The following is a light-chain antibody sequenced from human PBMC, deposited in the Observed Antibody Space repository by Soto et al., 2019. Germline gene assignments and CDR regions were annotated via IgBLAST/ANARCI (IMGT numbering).Light chain of an antibody. Sequence: DIQMTQSPSSLSASVGDRVTISCQASQDISKYLNWYQQHPGKAPRLLIYDASSLDSGVPSRFSGSGSGTDFTFSIERLQPEDIATYFCQQFYTLPPAFGQGTKLEIK. CDR1: QDISKY. CDR3: QQFYTLPPA. V-gene: IGKV1-33*01. J-gene: IGKJ2*01. CDR2: DAS.